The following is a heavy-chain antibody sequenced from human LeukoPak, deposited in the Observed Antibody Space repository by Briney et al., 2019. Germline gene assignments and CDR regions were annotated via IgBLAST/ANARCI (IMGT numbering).Heavy chain of an antibody. CDR3: ARARRIAAAGPGAYMDV. J-gene: IGHJ6*03. CDR2: IIPIFGTA. Sequence: ASVKVSGKASGGTFSSYAISWVRQAPGQGLEWMGGIIPIFGTANYAQKFQGRVTITADESTSTAYMELSSLRSEDTAVYYCARARRIAAAGPGAYMDVWGKGTTVTVSS. V-gene: IGHV1-69*13. D-gene: IGHD6-13*01. CDR1: GGTFSSYA.